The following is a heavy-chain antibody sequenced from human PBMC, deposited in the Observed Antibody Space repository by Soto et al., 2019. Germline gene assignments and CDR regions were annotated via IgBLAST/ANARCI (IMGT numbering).Heavy chain of an antibody. Sequence: ASVKVSCKASGYTFTSYGISWVRQAPGQGLEWMGWISAYNGNTNYAQKLQGRVTMTTDTSTSTAYMELRSLRSDDTAVYYCARGGYCISTSCFNWFDPWGQGTLVTVSS. CDR3: ARGGYCISTSCFNWFDP. CDR1: GYTFTSYG. D-gene: IGHD2-2*01. V-gene: IGHV1-18*01. CDR2: ISAYNGNT. J-gene: IGHJ5*02.